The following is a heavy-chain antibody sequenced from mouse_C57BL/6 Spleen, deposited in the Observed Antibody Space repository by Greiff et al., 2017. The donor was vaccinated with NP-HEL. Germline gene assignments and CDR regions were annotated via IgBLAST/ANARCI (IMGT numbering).Heavy chain of an antibody. J-gene: IGHJ4*01. CDR1: SYTFTSYW. V-gene: IGHV1-64*01. Sequence: VQLQQPGAELVKPGASVKLSCKASSYTFTSYWMHWVKQRPGQGLEWIGMIHPNSGSTNYNEKFKSKATLTVDKSSSTAYMQLSSLTSEDSAVYYCASTTVVAHYYAMDYWGQGTSVTVSS. CDR3: ASTTVVAHYYAMDY. D-gene: IGHD1-1*01. CDR2: IHPNSGST.